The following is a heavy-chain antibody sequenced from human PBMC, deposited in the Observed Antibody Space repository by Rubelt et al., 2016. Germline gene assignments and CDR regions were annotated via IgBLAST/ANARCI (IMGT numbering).Heavy chain of an antibody. D-gene: IGHD3-22*01. V-gene: IGHV4-59*11. J-gene: IGHJ3*02. CDR3: ARDYSPFYYDSSGPGGDAFDI. Sequence: QVQLQESGPGLVKPSETLSLTCTVSGDFSSGHYWSWIRQPPGKELKWIGYISYTGTTDYNPSLKSRVTMSVDTSNNQFSLKLRSGTAADTALYYWARDYSPFYYDSSGPGGDAFDIWGQGTMVTVSS. CDR2: ISYTGTT. CDR1: GDFSSGHY.